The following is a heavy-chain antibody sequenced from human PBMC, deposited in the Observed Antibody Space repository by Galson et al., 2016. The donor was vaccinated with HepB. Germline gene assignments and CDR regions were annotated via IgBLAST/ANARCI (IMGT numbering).Heavy chain of an antibody. CDR2: INVGNGNT. CDR1: GYTFTSYT. D-gene: IGHD6-6*01. V-gene: IGHV1-3*01. CDR3: AREPPAARKDLDY. Sequence: SVKVSCKASGYTFTSYTMHWVRQAPGQRLEWMGWINVGNGNTRIPQKFRGRVTLTRDTSASTAYMELGSLSSEDTSVYYCAREPPAARKDLDYWGQGTLVTVAS. J-gene: IGHJ4*02.